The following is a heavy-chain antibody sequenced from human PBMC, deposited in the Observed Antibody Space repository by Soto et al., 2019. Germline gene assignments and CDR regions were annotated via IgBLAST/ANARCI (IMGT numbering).Heavy chain of an antibody. CDR3: ARGDYCSSTSCPFSNWFDP. CDR2: INPNSGGT. Sequence: ASVKVSCKASGYTFTGYYMHWVRQAPGQGLEWMGWINPNSGGTNYAQKFQSRVTMTRDTSISTAYMELSRLRSDDTAVYYCARGDYCSSTSCPFSNWFDPWGQGTLVTVSS. CDR1: GYTFTGYY. J-gene: IGHJ5*02. D-gene: IGHD2-2*01. V-gene: IGHV1-2*02.